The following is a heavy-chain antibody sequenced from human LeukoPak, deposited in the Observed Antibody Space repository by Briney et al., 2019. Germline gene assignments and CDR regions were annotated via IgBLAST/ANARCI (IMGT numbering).Heavy chain of an antibody. CDR1: GGTFSSYA. V-gene: IGHV1-69*05. Sequence: SVKVSCKASGGTFSSYAISWVRQAPGQGLEWMGRSIPIFGTANYAQKFQGRVTITTDESTSTAYMELSSLRSEDTAVYYCARGTYYYDSSGYYYPLYFDYWGQGTLVTVSS. CDR3: ARGTYYYDSSGYYYPLYFDY. D-gene: IGHD3-22*01. J-gene: IGHJ4*02. CDR2: SIPIFGTA.